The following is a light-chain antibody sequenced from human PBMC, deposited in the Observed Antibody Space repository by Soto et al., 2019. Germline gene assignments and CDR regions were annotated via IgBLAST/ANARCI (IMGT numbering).Light chain of an antibody. CDR1: QSVSSY. Sequence: EIVKRQSLATLSLSQEERATLSCRASQSVSSYLAWYQQKPGQAPRLLIYDASNRATGIPARFSGSGSGTDFTLTISSLEPEDFAVYYCQQRSNWPSTFGGGTKVDIK. V-gene: IGKV3-11*01. J-gene: IGKJ4*01. CDR3: QQRSNWPST. CDR2: DAS.